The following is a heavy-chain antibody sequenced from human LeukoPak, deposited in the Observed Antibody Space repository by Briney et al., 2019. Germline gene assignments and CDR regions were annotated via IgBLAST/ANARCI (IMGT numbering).Heavy chain of an antibody. Sequence: GGSLRLSCAASGFTFSSYGMSWVRQAPGKGLEWVSSISSSSSFIYYADSVKGRFTISRDNAKNSLCLQMNSLRAEDTAVYYCARAGGYDSSGYYPFDYWGQGTLFTVSS. V-gene: IGHV3-21*01. D-gene: IGHD3-22*01. CDR1: GFTFSSYG. J-gene: IGHJ4*02. CDR2: ISSSSSFI. CDR3: ARAGGYDSSGYYPFDY.